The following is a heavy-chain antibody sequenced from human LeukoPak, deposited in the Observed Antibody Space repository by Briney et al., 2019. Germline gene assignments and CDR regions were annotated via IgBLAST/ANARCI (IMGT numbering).Heavy chain of an antibody. Sequence: GRSLRLSCAASGFTFRSYGMHCVRQAPGKGLESVAVISYDGSNTYYADSVKGRFTISRDNSKNMLYLQMNSLRAEGTAVYYCAKPYYYGSRSYMDYWGQGTLVTVSS. CDR3: AKPYYYGSRSYMDY. CDR2: ISYDGSNT. J-gene: IGHJ4*02. V-gene: IGHV3-30*18. CDR1: GFTFRSYG. D-gene: IGHD3-10*01.